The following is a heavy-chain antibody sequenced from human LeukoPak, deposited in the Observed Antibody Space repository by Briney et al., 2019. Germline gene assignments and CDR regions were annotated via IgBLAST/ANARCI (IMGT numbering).Heavy chain of an antibody. D-gene: IGHD3-22*01. CDR2: ISYDGSNK. Sequence: GGSLRLSCAASGFTFSSYAMHWVRQAPGKGLEWVAVISYDGSNKYYAGSVKGRFTISRDNSKNTLYLQMNSLRAEDTAVYYCAIPVAHYDSSGYLDYWGQGTLVTVSS. CDR1: GFTFSSYA. V-gene: IGHV3-30-3*01. CDR3: AIPVAHYDSSGYLDY. J-gene: IGHJ4*02.